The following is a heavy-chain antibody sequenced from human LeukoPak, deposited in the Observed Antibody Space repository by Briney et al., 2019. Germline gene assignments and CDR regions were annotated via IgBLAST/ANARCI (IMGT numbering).Heavy chain of an antibody. D-gene: IGHD2-2*02. CDR2: IYTSGST. V-gene: IGHV4-4*07. CDR3: AREAPFCSSTSCYISAFDV. CDR1: GGSISSYY. J-gene: IGHJ3*01. Sequence: SETLSLTCTVSGGSISSYYWSWIRQPAGKGLAWIGRIYTSGSTNYNPSLKSRVTMSVDTSKNQFSLKLSSVTTADTAVYYCAREAPFCSSTSCYISAFDVWGQGTMVTVSS.